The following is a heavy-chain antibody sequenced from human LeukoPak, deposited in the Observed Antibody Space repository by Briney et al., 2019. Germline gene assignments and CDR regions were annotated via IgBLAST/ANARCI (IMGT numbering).Heavy chain of an antibody. J-gene: IGHJ4*02. CDR3: AYPRYSLYYFDY. D-gene: IGHD2-15*01. Sequence: PGGSLRLSCAASGFTFSSYAMSWVRQAPGKGLEWVSAISGSGGSTYYADSVKGRFTISRDNSKNTLYLQMNSLRAEDTAVYYCAYPRYSLYYFDYWGQGTLVTVSS. V-gene: IGHV3-23*01. CDR2: ISGSGGST. CDR1: GFTFSSYA.